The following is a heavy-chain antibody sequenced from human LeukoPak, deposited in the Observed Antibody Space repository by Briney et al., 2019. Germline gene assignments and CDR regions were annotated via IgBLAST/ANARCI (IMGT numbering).Heavy chain of an antibody. J-gene: IGHJ4*02. CDR1: GGSLSSSSNF. V-gene: IGHV4-39*01. CDR2: ISYSGST. CDR3: ARLTPYSGSPLGDY. D-gene: IGHD1-26*01. Sequence: PSETLSLTCTVYGGSLSSSSNFWGWIRQPPGKGLEWIGSISYSGSTYYNPSLKSRVTISVDTSKNQFSLKLSSVTAADTAVYYCARLTPYSGSPLGDYWGQGTLVTVSS.